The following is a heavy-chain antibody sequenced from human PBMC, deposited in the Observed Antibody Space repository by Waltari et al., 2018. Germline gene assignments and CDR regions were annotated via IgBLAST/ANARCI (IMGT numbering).Heavy chain of an antibody. J-gene: IGHJ4*02. Sequence: EVQLVESGGGLVQPGGSLRLSCAASGITFSSYSMNWVRQAPGKGLEWVSYISSSSSTIYYADSVKGRFTISRDNAKNSLYLQMNSLRAEDTAVYYCARDLRATPLDYWGQGTLVTVSS. CDR2: ISSSSSTI. CDR1: GITFSSYS. V-gene: IGHV3-48*01. CDR3: ARDLRATPLDY. D-gene: IGHD5-12*01.